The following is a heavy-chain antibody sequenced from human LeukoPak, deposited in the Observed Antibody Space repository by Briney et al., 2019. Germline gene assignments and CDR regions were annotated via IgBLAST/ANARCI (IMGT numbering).Heavy chain of an antibody. V-gene: IGHV1-2*02. J-gene: IGHJ4*02. CDR3: ARVLDSGYPVWDC. Sequence: ASVKVSGKASGYTFTGYYVHWVRQAPGQGLEWMGWINPNSGVTNYAQKFQGRVTMTRDTSISTAYMELSRLRSDDTAVYYCARVLDSGYPVWDCWGQGTLVTVSS. CDR2: INPNSGVT. CDR1: GYTFTGYY. D-gene: IGHD5-12*01.